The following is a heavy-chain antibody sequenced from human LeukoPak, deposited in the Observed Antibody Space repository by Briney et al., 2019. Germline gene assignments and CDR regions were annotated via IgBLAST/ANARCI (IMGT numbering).Heavy chain of an antibody. CDR1: GGSISSYY. CDR3: ARAVGGDGSGSL. J-gene: IGHJ4*02. V-gene: IGHV4-59*01. D-gene: IGHD3-10*01. CDR2: IYYRVTS. Sequence: SETLSLTCTVSGGSISSYYWSWIRQPPGKGLEWIGYIYYRVTSDYNPSLKSRVTMSVDMSTSQISLKLSSVTAADTAVYYCARAVGGDGSGSLWGPGTLVTVSS.